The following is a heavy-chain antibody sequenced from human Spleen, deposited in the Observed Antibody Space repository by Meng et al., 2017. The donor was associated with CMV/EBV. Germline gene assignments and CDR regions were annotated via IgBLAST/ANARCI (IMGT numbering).Heavy chain of an antibody. V-gene: IGHV3-33*06. Sequence: FSNFGIHCVRPAPGQGLQWVPILWNDGTKKYYADSVKGRFTIARDNSKNAVYLQMNSLRVDDTAVYFCAKASTPLPLLWFGEPFDYWGRGTLVTVSS. CDR1: FSNFG. CDR2: LWNDGTKK. CDR3: AKASTPLPLLWFGEPFDY. J-gene: IGHJ4*02. D-gene: IGHD3-10*01.